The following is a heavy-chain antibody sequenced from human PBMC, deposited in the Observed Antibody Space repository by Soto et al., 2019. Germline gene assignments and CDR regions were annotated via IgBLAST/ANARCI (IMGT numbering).Heavy chain of an antibody. D-gene: IGHD1-26*01. J-gene: IGHJ4*02. V-gene: IGHV3-15*07. CDR1: GFTFSNAW. Sequence: PGGSLRLSCAASGFTFSNAWMNWVRQAPGKGLEWVGRIKSKTDGGTTDYAAPVKGRFTISRDDSKNTLYLKMNSLKTEDTAVYFFTTAPNLNSGSYYGSDYWGQGTLVPVSS. CDR2: IKSKTDGGTT. CDR3: TTAPNLNSGSYYGSDY.